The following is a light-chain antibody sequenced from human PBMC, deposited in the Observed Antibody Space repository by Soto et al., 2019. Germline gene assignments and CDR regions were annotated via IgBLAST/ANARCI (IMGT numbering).Light chain of an antibody. J-gene: IGKJ4*01. CDR3: QQRSNWRALT. V-gene: IGKV3-11*01. CDR1: QSVSSY. Sequence: EIVLTQSPATLSLSPGERATLSRRASQSVSSYLAWYQQKPGQAPRLLIYDASNRATGIPARFSGSGSGTDFTLTISSLEPEDFAVYYCQQRSNWRALTFGGGTKVEIK. CDR2: DAS.